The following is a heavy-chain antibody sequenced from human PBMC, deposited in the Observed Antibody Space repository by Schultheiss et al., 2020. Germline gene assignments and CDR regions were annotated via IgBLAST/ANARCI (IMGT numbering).Heavy chain of an antibody. CDR2: IRSKAYGGTT. CDR3: TTPVVAMHY. V-gene: IGHV3-49*04. Sequence: GGSLRLSCTASGFTFGDYAMSWVRQAPGKGLEWVGFIRSKAYGGTTEYAASVKGRFTISRDDSKSIAYLQMNSLKTEDTAVYYCTTPVVAMHYWGQGTLVTVSS. D-gene: IGHD2-15*01. J-gene: IGHJ4*02. CDR1: GFTFGDYA.